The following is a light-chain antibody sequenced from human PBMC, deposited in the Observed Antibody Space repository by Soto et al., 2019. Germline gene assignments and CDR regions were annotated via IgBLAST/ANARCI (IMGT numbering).Light chain of an antibody. CDR1: QSLLYTANNKNY. V-gene: IGKV4-1*01. CDR3: QQYSSPPWT. Sequence: IVMTQSPDSLAVSLGERTAIHCESSQSLLYTANNKNYLAGYQQKSGQPPKLLLYWASTRQSGVPDRFSGSGSGTHFSLTISSLQAEDVAVYYCQQYSSPPWTLGQGTKVDIK. J-gene: IGKJ1*01. CDR2: WAS.